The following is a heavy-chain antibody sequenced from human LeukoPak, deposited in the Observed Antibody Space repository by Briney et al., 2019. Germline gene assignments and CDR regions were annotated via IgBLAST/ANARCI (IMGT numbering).Heavy chain of an antibody. CDR2: IKEDGTEK. CDR3: ARDGRWEKTPSC. Sequence: GGSLRLSCAASGFNISDFWMTWVRQAPGKGLEWVANIKEDGTEKHLVDSVKGRFTISRDNAKNSLFLQMNSLRAEDTAVYYCARDGRWEKTPSCWGQGTLVTVSS. V-gene: IGHV3-7*01. CDR1: GFNISDFW. D-gene: IGHD2-2*01. J-gene: IGHJ4*02.